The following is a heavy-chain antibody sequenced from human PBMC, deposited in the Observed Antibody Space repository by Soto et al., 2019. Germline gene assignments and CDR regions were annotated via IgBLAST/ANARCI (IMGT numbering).Heavy chain of an antibody. D-gene: IGHD3-10*01. CDR1: GFTFSSYA. CDR2: ISGSGGST. V-gene: IGHV3-23*01. Sequence: EVQLLESGGGLLQPGGSLRLSCAASGFTFSSYAMSWVRQAPGKGLEWVSAISGSGGSTYYADSVKGRFTISRDNSKNTLYLQMNSLRAEDTAVYYCAKVPFLPLRTYYFDYWGQGTLVTVSS. J-gene: IGHJ4*02. CDR3: AKVPFLPLRTYYFDY.